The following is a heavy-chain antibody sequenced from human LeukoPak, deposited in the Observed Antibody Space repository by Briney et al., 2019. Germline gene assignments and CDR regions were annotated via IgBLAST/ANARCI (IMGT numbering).Heavy chain of an antibody. CDR2: INPNSGGA. J-gene: IGHJ4*02. V-gene: IGHV1-2*02. Sequence: ASVKVSCKASGYTFTGYYMHWVRQAPGQGLEWMGWINPNSGGANYAQKFQGRVTMTRDTSISTAYMELSRLRSDDTAVYYCARSTRYNWNYVGYWGQGTLVTVSS. D-gene: IGHD1-20*01. CDR1: GYTFTGYY. CDR3: ARSTRYNWNYVGY.